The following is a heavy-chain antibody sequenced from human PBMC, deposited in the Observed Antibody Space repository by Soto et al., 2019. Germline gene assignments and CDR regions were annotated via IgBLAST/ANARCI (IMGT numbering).Heavy chain of an antibody. CDR3: ANRDYDDSATFSPLFES. CDR2: ITGDGHRT. V-gene: IGHV3-23*01. Sequence: EVQLLESGGGLVQPGGSLRLSCTASGFTFSGYAMSWVRQSPGKELEWVAAITGDGHRTYYADSVEGRFTISRDNSKKTLFLQMNSLRTEDRAIYHCANRDYDDSATFSPLFESWGQGVLVTVSS. CDR1: GFTFSGYA. J-gene: IGHJ4*02. D-gene: IGHD3-22*01.